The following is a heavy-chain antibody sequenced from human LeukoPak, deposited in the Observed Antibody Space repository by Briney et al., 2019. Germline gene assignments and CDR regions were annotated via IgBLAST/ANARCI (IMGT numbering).Heavy chain of an antibody. V-gene: IGHV1-2*06. CDR3: ASPAMYNTDAFDI. Sequence: ASVKVSCKASGYTFTGYYMHWVRQAPGQGLEWMGRINPNSGGTNYAQKFQGRVTMTRDTSISTAYMELSRLRSDDTAVYYCASPAMYNTDAFDIWGQGTMVTVSS. CDR2: INPNSGGT. CDR1: GYTFTGYY. J-gene: IGHJ3*02. D-gene: IGHD1-1*01.